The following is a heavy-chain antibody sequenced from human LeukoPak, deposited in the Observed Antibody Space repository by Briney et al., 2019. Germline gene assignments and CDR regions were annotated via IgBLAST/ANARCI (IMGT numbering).Heavy chain of an antibody. J-gene: IGHJ4*02. CDR1: GFTFSSYG. D-gene: IGHD6-19*01. Sequence: GRSLRLSCAASGFTFSSYGMHWVRQAPGKGLEWVANIKQEGSEKYYVDSVKGRFTISRDNAKNSLYLQMNSLRAEDTAVYYCARVGSGWSDYWGQGTLVTVSS. V-gene: IGHV3-7*01. CDR3: ARVGSGWSDY. CDR2: IKQEGSEK.